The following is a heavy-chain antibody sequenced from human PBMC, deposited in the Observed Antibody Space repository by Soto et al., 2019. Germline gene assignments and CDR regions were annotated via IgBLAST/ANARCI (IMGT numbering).Heavy chain of an antibody. Sequence: EVQLVESGGGLVQPGRSLRLSCAASGFTSDDYAMHWVRQPPGKGLEWVSSISGNSDYIGYADSVKGRFTISRDDAKSSLYLEMNSLRADDTALYYCAKDCTSTTCFSTWGRGTLVTVS. CDR3: AKDCTSTTCFST. D-gene: IGHD2-2*01. CDR1: GFTSDDYA. J-gene: IGHJ4*02. CDR2: ISGNSDYI. V-gene: IGHV3-9*02.